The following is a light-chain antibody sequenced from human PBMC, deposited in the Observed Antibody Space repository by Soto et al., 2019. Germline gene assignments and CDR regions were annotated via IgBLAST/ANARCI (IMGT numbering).Light chain of an antibody. CDR1: QNIGDY. Sequence: DIQMTQSPSSLSASVGDRVTITCQASQNIGDYLNWYQQKPGEAPKLLIHAASTLKIGVSSRFSGSRSGTEFTFSINSLQPQDTGTFYCQQYGDLPRTFGRGTKLEI. CDR2: AAS. V-gene: IGKV1-33*01. J-gene: IGKJ2*01. CDR3: QQYGDLPRT.